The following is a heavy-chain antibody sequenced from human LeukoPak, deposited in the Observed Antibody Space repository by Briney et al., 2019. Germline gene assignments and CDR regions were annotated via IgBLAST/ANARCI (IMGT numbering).Heavy chain of an antibody. CDR2: ISSSSSTI. V-gene: IGHV3-48*04. CDR1: GFTFSSYS. J-gene: IGHJ4*02. D-gene: IGHD6-19*01. CDR3: ARADTSGWYVGQFDY. Sequence: GGSLRLSCAASGFTFSSYSMNWVRQAPGKGLEWVSYISSSSSTIYYADSVKGRFTISRDNAKNSLYLQMSSLRAEDTAVYYCARADTSGWYVGQFDYWGQGTLVTVSS.